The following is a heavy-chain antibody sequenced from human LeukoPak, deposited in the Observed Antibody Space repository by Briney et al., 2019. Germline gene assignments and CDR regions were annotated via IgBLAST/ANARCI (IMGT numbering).Heavy chain of an antibody. CDR3: ARDGSGWYDRSTGWFDP. D-gene: IGHD6-19*01. CDR2: IYTSGST. CDR1: GGSISSGSYY. J-gene: IGHJ5*02. V-gene: IGHV4-61*02. Sequence: SETLSLTCTVSGGSISSGSYYWSWIRQPAGKGLEWIGRIYTSGSTNYNPSLKSRVTMSVDTSKNQFSLKLSSVTAADTAVYYCARDGSGWYDRSTGWFDPWGQGTLVTVSS.